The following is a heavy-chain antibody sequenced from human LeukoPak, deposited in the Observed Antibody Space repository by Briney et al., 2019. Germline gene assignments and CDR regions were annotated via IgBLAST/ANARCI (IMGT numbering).Heavy chain of an antibody. CDR3: ARDGGEIQLWLRYYYYGMDV. CDR1: GFSFNDYS. CDR2: INSSSSSI. Sequence: PGGSLRLSCVASGFSFNDYSMNWVRQTPGKGLEWISYINSSSSSIYYADSVKGRFTISRDNAKNSLYLQMNSLRAEDTAVYYRARDGGEIQLWLRYYYYGMDVWGQGTTVTVSS. J-gene: IGHJ6*02. V-gene: IGHV3-48*01. D-gene: IGHD5-18*01.